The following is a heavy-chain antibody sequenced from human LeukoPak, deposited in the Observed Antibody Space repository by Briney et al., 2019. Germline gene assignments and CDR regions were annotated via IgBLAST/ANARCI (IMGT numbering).Heavy chain of an antibody. J-gene: IGHJ4*02. CDR2: IYYSGST. D-gene: IGHD3-3*01. V-gene: IGHV4-39*01. CDR1: SGSISSSSYY. CDR3: ARGGYYGSGRYYFDS. Sequence: SETLSLTCTVSSGSISSSSYYWGWIRQPPGKGLEWIGSIYYSGSTYHNPSLKSRVTISVDTSKNQFSLRLSSVTAADTAVYYCARGGYYGSGRYYFDSWGQGTLVTVSS.